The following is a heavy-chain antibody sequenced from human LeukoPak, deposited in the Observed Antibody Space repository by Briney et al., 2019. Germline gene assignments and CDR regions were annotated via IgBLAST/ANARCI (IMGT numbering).Heavy chain of an antibody. J-gene: IGHJ4*02. CDR2: ISNTGGGT. V-gene: IGHV3-23*01. D-gene: IGHD3-3*01. CDR3: AKEAPSYDFWSGYYGTYYFDY. CDR1: GFTFTNYA. Sequence: PGGSLRLSCAASGFTFTNYATSWVRQAPGKGLEWVSTISNTGGGTYYADSVKGRFTISRDNSKNTLYLQMNSLRAEDTAVYYCAKEAPSYDFWSGYYGTYYFDYWGQGTLVTVSS.